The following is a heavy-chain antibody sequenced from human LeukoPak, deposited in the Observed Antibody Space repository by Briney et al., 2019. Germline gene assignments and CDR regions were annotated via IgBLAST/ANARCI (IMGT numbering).Heavy chain of an antibody. Sequence: SETLSVTCTVSGGSISSYYWSWIRQPPGKGLEWIGYIYYSGSTNYNPSLKGRVTISVDTSKNQFSLKLSSVAAADTAVYYCARGRGGVINYWGQGTLVTVSS. V-gene: IGHV4-59*01. D-gene: IGHD3-10*01. J-gene: IGHJ4*02. CDR3: ARGRGGVINY. CDR2: IYYSGST. CDR1: GGSISSYY.